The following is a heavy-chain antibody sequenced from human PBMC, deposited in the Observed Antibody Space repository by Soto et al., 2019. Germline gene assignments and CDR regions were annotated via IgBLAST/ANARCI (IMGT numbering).Heavy chain of an antibody. CDR1: GLSFSSYG. J-gene: IGHJ6*02. CDR2: ISYDGSNK. V-gene: IGHV3-30*03. Sequence: GGSMGLSCSASGLSFSSYGMHWVRQAPGKGLEWVAVISYDGSNKYYADSVKGRFTISRDNSKNTLYLQMNSLRAEDTAVYYCASPQNSGYDNYYYGMDVWGQGTTVTVSS. D-gene: IGHD5-12*01. CDR3: ASPQNSGYDNYYYGMDV.